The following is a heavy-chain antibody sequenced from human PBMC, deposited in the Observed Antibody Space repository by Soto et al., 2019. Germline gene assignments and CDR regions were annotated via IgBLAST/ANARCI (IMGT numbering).Heavy chain of an antibody. Sequence: SETLSLTCTVSGGSISGGGYYWSWIRQHPGKGLEWIGYIYYSGSTYYNPSLKSRVTISVDTSKNQFSLKLSSVTAADTAVYYCATAPLLYYYGSGSYQRFDDWGQGSLVTVSS. D-gene: IGHD3-10*01. CDR1: GGSISGGGYY. CDR3: ATAPLLYYYGSGSYQRFDD. V-gene: IGHV4-31*03. CDR2: IYYSGST. J-gene: IGHJ4*02.